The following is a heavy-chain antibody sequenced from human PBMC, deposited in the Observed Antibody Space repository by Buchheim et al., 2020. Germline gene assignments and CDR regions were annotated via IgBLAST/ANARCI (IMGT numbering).Heavy chain of an antibody. Sequence: QVVLAESGGGVVQPGRSLRLSCAASGFLFRNSGMHWVRQAPGKGLEWVAFISFDGSDKYYADSVKGRFTVASDNSKNKLYLMATTLRAEDTALYYCARVAVILGNNNIDHWGQGTL. D-gene: IGHD3/OR15-3a*01. CDR3: ARVAVILGNNNIDH. V-gene: IGHV3-30*03. J-gene: IGHJ4*02. CDR1: GFLFRNSG. CDR2: ISFDGSDK.